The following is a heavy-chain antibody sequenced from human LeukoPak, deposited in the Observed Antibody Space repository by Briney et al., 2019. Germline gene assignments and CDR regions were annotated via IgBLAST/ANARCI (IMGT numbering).Heavy chain of an antibody. J-gene: IGHJ6*02. D-gene: IGHD7-27*01. CDR2: IYSGGST. CDR1: GFTVSSNY. CDR3: ARDLPKLGPGMDV. V-gene: IGHV3-66*01. Sequence: GGSLRLSCAASGFTVSSNYMSWVRQTPGKGLEWVSVIYSGGSTYYADSVKGRFTISRDNSKNTLFLQMNSLTVEDTAVYYCARDLPKLGPGMDVWGQGTTVTVSS.